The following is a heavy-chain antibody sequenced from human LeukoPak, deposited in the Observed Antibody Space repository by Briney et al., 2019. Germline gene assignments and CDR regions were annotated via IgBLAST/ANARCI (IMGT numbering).Heavy chain of an antibody. J-gene: IGHJ4*02. CDR2: ISGTGSP. CDR1: GFTFSSYS. V-gene: IGHV3-23*01. D-gene: IGHD2-2*01. Sequence: GGSLRLSCAASGFTFSSYSMNWVRQAPGKGLEWVSAISGTGSPYYADSVKGRFTISRDNSKNTLYLQINSLRAEDTAVYYCARWYCSGNSCYYDYWGQGTLVTVSS. CDR3: ARWYCSGNSCYYDY.